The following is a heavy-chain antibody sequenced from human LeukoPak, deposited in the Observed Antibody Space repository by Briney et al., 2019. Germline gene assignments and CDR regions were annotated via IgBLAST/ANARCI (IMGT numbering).Heavy chain of an antibody. CDR2: IYYSGST. D-gene: IGHD6-25*01. CDR3: ASFTATFDY. V-gene: IGHV4-59*01. CDR1: GGSISSYY. J-gene: IGHJ4*02. Sequence: SETLSLTCTVSGGSISSYYWSWIRRPSGKGLEWMGYIYYSGSTNYNPSLKSRVNISVDTSKNQFSLKLYSVTAADTAVYYCASFTATFDYWGQGTLVTVSS.